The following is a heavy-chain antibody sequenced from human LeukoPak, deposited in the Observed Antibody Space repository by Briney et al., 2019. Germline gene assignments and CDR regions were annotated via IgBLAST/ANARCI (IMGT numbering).Heavy chain of an antibody. V-gene: IGHV3-30*18. J-gene: IGHJ6*02. CDR2: ISYDGSNK. Sequence: PGGSLRLSCAASGFTFSSYGMHWVRQAPGKGLEWVAVISYDGSNKYYADSVKGRFTISRDNSKNTLHLQMNSLRAEDTAVYYCAKGLLAAGDYYYGMDVWGQGTTVTVSS. CDR3: AKGLLAAGDYYYGMDV. CDR1: GFTFSSYG. D-gene: IGHD6-13*01.